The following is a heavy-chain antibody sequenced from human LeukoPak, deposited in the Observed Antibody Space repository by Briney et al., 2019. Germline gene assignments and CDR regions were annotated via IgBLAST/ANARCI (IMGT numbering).Heavy chain of an antibody. V-gene: IGHV3-33*08. CDR1: GFTFSCYS. J-gene: IGHJ4*02. CDR3: ARDPVCDY. Sequence: GGSLRLSCAASGFTFSCYSMNWVRQAPGKGLEWVAVIWYDGSNKYYADSVKGRFTISRDNSKNTLYLQMNSLRAEDMAVYYCARDPVCDYWGQGTLVTVSP. CDR2: IWYDGSNK.